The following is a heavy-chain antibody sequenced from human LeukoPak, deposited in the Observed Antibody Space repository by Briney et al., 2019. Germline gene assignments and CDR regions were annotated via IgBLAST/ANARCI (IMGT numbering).Heavy chain of an antibody. Sequence: PGGSLRLSCAASGFTFSSYSMNWVRQAPGKGLEWVSYISSSSSTIYYADSVEGRFTISRDNAKNSLYLQMNSLRAEDTAVYYCARGIPIISWGQGTLVTVSS. D-gene: IGHD5-18*01. CDR2: ISSSSSTI. CDR3: ARGIPIIS. J-gene: IGHJ4*02. V-gene: IGHV3-48*04. CDR1: GFTFSSYS.